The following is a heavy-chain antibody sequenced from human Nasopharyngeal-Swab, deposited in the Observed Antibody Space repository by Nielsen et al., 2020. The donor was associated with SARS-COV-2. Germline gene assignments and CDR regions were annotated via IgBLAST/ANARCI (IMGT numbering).Heavy chain of an antibody. V-gene: IGHV3-21*01. J-gene: IGHJ4*02. Sequence: GGSLRLSCAASGFTFSTYNVHWVRQAPGKGLEWDSSISGRTTYIYYADSMKGRFTISRDNAKNSLYLQMSSLRAEDTAIYYCARGGQQPLWGQGTLVTVSS. CDR3: ARGGQQPL. CDR1: GFTFSTYN. CDR2: ISGRTTYI. D-gene: IGHD6-13*01.